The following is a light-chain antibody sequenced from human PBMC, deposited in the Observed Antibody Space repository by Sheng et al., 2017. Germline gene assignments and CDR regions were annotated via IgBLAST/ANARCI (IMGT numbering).Light chain of an antibody. J-gene: IGKJ2*01. Sequence: EIVLTQSPATLSLSPGERATLSCRASQSVSSYLAWYQQKPGQAPRLLVYGGSTTAPGIPDRFSGSGFGTDFTLTISGLEPEDFAVYYCQQYGSSPYTFGQGTKLEIK. V-gene: IGKV3-20*01. CDR2: GGS. CDR1: QSVSSY. CDR3: QQYGSSPYT.